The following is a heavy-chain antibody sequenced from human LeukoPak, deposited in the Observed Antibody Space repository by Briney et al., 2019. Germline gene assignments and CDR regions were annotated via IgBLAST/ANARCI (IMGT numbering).Heavy chain of an antibody. CDR1: GYNFISYY. Sequence: ASVKVSCKASGYNFISYYMHWVRQAPGQGLEWMGIINPSGGSTSYAQKFQDRVSMTRDTSTSTVYMELSSLKSEDRAVYYCAREDVVLVDAVRYYYYGMDVWGQGTTVIVSS. J-gene: IGHJ6*01. CDR3: AREDVVLVDAVRYYYYGMDV. V-gene: IGHV1-46*01. D-gene: IGHD2-8*01. CDR2: INPSGGST.